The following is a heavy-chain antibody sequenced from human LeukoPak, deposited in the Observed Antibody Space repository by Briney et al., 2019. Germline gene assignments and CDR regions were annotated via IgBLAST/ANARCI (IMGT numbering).Heavy chain of an antibody. Sequence: GGSLRLSCAASGFTFSSYAMSWVRPAPGKGLEWVSVISASGGSTYYADSVKGRFTISRDNAKNTLDLRMNSLRAEDTAVYFCAKDQIHSSGWYHYFDYWGQGTLVTVSS. J-gene: IGHJ4*02. V-gene: IGHV3-23*01. CDR3: AKDQIHSSGWYHYFDY. CDR1: GFTFSSYA. D-gene: IGHD6-13*01. CDR2: ISASGGST.